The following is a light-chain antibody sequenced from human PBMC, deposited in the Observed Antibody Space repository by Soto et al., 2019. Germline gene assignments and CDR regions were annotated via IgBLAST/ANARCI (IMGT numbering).Light chain of an antibody. CDR2: EVT. CDR3: NSYTLSRTVV. J-gene: IGLJ2*01. Sequence: QSALTQPASVSGSPGQSITLSCAGTSSDIGAHNFVSWYQHHPGKAPKLIIYEVTKWPSGVSTRFSGSKAGNMASLTISGLQAEDEADYYCNSYTLSRTVVFGGGTKLTVL. CDR1: SSDIGAHNF. V-gene: IGLV2-14*01.